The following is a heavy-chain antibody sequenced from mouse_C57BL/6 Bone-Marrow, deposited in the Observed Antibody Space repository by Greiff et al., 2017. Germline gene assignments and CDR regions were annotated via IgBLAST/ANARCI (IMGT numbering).Heavy chain of an antibody. CDR3: ARSGGWLLRDFDY. V-gene: IGHV1-81*01. Sequence: VQLQQSGAELARPGASVKLSCKASGYTFTSYGISWVKQRTGQGLEWIGEIYPRSGNTYYNEKFKGKATLTADKSSSTAYMALRSLTSEDSAVYFCARSGGWLLRDFDYWGQGTTLTVSS. CDR1: GYTFTSYG. J-gene: IGHJ2*01. CDR2: IYPRSGNT. D-gene: IGHD2-3*01.